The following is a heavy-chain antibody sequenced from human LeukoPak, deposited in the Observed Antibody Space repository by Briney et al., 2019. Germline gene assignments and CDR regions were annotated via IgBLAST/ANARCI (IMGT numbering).Heavy chain of an antibody. CDR2: INHSGST. J-gene: IGHJ4*02. Sequence: PSETLSLTCAVYGGSFSGYYWSWIRQPPGKGLEWIGEINHSGSTNYNPSLKSRVTISVDTSKNQFSLKLSSVPAADTAVYYCARGRVCSSTSCYKRGFDYWGQGTLVTVSS. CDR1: GGSFSGYY. CDR3: ARGRVCSSTSCYKRGFDY. V-gene: IGHV4-34*01. D-gene: IGHD2-2*02.